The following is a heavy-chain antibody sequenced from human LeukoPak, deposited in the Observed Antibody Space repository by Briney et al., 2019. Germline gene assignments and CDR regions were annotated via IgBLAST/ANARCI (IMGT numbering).Heavy chain of an antibody. D-gene: IGHD6-13*01. CDR1: GGSISSTSYY. CDR2: IYYSGST. V-gene: IGHV4-39*07. Sequence: SETLSLTCTVSGGSISSTSYYWGWIRQPPGKGLEWIGNIYYSGSTYYNPSLKSRVTISVDTSKNQFSLKLSSVTAADTAIYYCTKDGRGYSSSWYDSPFDYWGQGTLVTVSS. J-gene: IGHJ4*02. CDR3: TKDGRGYSSSWYDSPFDY.